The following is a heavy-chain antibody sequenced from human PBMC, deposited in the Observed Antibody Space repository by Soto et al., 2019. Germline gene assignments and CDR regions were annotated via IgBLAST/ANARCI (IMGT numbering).Heavy chain of an antibody. Sequence: DVQLLESGGGLVHPGGSLRLSCAASGFSFSKFAMIWVRQAPGKGQEWVSGITGSGGTIEYAASVKGRFTISRDNSKNTVYLQMNSVRAEDSALYYCAKDAVPGDGLWLVADWGQGTLVTVS. CDR2: ITGSGGTI. CDR1: GFSFSKFA. V-gene: IGHV3-23*01. CDR3: AKDAVPGDGLWLVAD. D-gene: IGHD2-21*02. J-gene: IGHJ4*02.